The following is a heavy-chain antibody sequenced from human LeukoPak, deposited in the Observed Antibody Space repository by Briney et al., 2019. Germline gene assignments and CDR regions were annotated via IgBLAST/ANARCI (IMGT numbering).Heavy chain of an antibody. CDR2: INPNSGGT. V-gene: IGHV1-2*06. Sequence: ASVKVSCKASGYTFTGYYMHWVRQAPGQGLEWMGRINPNSGGTNYAQKFQGRVTMTRDTSINTAYMELSRLRSDDTAVYHCARVITIFGVPDAFDIWGQGTMVTVSS. CDR1: GYTFTGYY. CDR3: ARVITIFGVPDAFDI. D-gene: IGHD3-3*01. J-gene: IGHJ3*02.